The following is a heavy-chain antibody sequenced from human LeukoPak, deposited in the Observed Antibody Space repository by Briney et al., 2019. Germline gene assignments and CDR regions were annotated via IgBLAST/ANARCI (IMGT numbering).Heavy chain of an antibody. Sequence: GGSLRLSCAASGFSFSNYWMHWARQAPGKGLVWVTRMNSDGSATYYADSVQGRYTISRDNAKNTLCLQMNSLRAEDTAMYFCAKGPNYFDSWGQGTLVTVSS. CDR3: AKGPNYFDS. CDR2: MNSDGSAT. V-gene: IGHV3-74*01. CDR1: GFSFSNYW. J-gene: IGHJ4*02.